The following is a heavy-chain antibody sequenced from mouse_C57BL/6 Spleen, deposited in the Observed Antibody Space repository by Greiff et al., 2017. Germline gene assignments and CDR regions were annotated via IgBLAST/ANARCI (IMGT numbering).Heavy chain of an antibody. CDR3: ARRGGNDRVVFDY. CDR1: GYTFTRYW. V-gene: IGHV1-69*01. Sequence: VQLQQPGAELVMPGASVKLSCTASGYTFTRYWLHWVKQRPGQGLEWIGEIDPSDSYTNYNQKFKGKSTLTVDKSSSTAYMQLSSLTSEDSAVYYCARRGGNDRVVFDYWGQGTTLTVSS. CDR2: IDPSDSYT. D-gene: IGHD2-2*01. J-gene: IGHJ2*01.